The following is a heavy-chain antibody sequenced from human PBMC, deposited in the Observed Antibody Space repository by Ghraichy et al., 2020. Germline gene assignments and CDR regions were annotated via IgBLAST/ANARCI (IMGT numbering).Heavy chain of an antibody. Sequence: LSLTCAASGFTFSSYSMNWVRQAPGKGLEWVSSISSSSSYIYYADSVKGRFTISRDNAKNSLYLQMNSLRAEDTAVYYCARDEGRGGIQLWYTLPDAFDIWGQGTMVTVSS. CDR3: ARDEGRGGIQLWYTLPDAFDI. V-gene: IGHV3-21*01. J-gene: IGHJ3*02. CDR2: ISSSSSYI. D-gene: IGHD5-18*01. CDR1: GFTFSSYS.